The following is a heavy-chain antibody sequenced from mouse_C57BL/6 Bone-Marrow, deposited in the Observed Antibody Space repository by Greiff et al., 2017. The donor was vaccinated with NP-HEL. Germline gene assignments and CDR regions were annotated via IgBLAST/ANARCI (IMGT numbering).Heavy chain of an antibody. CDR2: ISSGGSYT. CDR3: ARRGSSGYLYYAMDY. J-gene: IGHJ4*01. V-gene: IGHV5-6*01. CDR1: GFTFSSYG. Sequence: EVQGVESGGDLVKPGGSLKLSCAASGFTFSSYGMSWVRQTPDKRLEWVATISSGGSYTYYPDNAKNTLYLQMSSLKSEDTAMYYCARRGSSGYLYYAMDYWGQGTSVTVSS. D-gene: IGHD3-2*02.